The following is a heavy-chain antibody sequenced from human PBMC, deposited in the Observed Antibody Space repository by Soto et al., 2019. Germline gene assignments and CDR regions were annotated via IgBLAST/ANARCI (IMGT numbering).Heavy chain of an antibody. V-gene: IGHV1-69*02. CDR2: IIPILGIA. CDR1: GGTFSSYT. CDR3: ASTNSSSWFAYYFQH. D-gene: IGHD6-13*01. J-gene: IGHJ1*01. Sequence: QVQLVQSGAEVKKPGSSVKVSCKASGGTFSSYTISWVRQAPGQGLEWMGRIIPILGIANYAQKFQGRVTITAHKSTSTAYMELSSLRSEDTAVYYCASTNSSSWFAYYFQHWGQGTLVTDSS.